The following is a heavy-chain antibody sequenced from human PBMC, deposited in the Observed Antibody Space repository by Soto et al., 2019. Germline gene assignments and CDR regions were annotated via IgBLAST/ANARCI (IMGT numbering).Heavy chain of an antibody. CDR1: GYTFTSFG. CDR2: ISGYNGNT. J-gene: IGHJ5*02. V-gene: IGHV1-18*01. Sequence: ASVKVSCKASGYTFTSFGITWVRQAPGQGLEWMGWISGYNGNTDYAQKFQGRVTMTTDTSTRTAYMELRSLRPDDTAVYYCARMGYEQQLVRWFDPWGQGTLVTVSS. CDR3: ARMGYEQQLVRWFDP. D-gene: IGHD6-13*01.